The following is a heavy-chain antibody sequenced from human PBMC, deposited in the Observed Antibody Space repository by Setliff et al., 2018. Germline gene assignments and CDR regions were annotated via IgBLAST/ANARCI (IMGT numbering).Heavy chain of an antibody. Sequence: SETLSLTCAVSGYTIAAGYYWGWIRQPPGRGLEWIGSIHQSGSASYNPTLKSRVTISVDTSKNQFSLKLSSVTAADTAVYYCARGWGSNDGYYYYGMDVWGQGTTVTVSS. D-gene: IGHD4-4*01. CDR3: ARGWGSNDGYYYYGMDV. CDR1: GYTIAAGYY. J-gene: IGHJ6*02. V-gene: IGHV4-38-2*01. CDR2: IHQSGSA.